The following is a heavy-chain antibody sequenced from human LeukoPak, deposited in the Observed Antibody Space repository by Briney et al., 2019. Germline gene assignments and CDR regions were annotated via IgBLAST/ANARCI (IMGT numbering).Heavy chain of an antibody. J-gene: IGHJ4*02. D-gene: IGHD6-19*01. CDR1: GFSVGDNY. Sequence: GGSLRLSSTASGFSVGDNYMSWVRQSPGRGLEWVSVIYAGGGKFYSDSVKGRFTVSREDSRNTLHLQMNSPRADDTAVDYCATEGGGFSSACYMWDNWGKGTLVTVSS. CDR2: IYAGGGK. V-gene: IGHV3-66*01. CDR3: ATEGGGFSSACYMWDN.